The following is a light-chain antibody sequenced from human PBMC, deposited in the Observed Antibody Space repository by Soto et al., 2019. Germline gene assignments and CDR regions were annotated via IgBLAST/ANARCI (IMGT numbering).Light chain of an antibody. J-gene: IGKJ1*01. Sequence: ELVMTQSPATLSVSPGERATLSCRASQSVSSSYLGWYQQKPGQAPRLLIYNAFNRATGIPDRFSGSGSGTDFTLTISRLEPEDFAVNYCQQYGSSPRTFGQGTKVDIK. CDR3: QQYGSSPRT. CDR2: NAF. CDR1: QSVSSSY. V-gene: IGKV3-20*01.